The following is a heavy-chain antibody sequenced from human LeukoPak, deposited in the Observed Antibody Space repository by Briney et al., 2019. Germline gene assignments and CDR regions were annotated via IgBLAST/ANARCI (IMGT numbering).Heavy chain of an antibody. CDR2: IIPIFGTA. D-gene: IGHD2-2*01. V-gene: IGHV1-69*13. CDR1: GGTFSSYA. CDR3: ARSPGGEYQLLFDY. J-gene: IGHJ4*02. Sequence: ASVKVSCKASGGTFSSYAISWVRQAPGQGLEWMGGIIPIFGTANYAQKFQGRVTITADESTSTAYMELSSLRSEDTAVYYCARSPGGEYQLLFDYWGQGTLVTVSS.